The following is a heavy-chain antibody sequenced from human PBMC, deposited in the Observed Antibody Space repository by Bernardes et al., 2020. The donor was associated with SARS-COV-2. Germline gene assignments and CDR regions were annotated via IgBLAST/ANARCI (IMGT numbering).Heavy chain of an antibody. J-gene: IGHJ4*02. CDR1: GFTFNTYA. CDR3: ARAPITMVRGIELNY. D-gene: IGHD3-10*01. Sequence: GGSLRLSCVGSGFTFNTYAMYWVRQAPGKGLEYVSAISYNGGSAYYADSVKGRFTISRDNSQNTLFLQMRSLRVEDMAVYYCARAPITMVRGIELNYWGQGTLVTASS. V-gene: IGHV3-64*02. CDR2: ISYNGGSA.